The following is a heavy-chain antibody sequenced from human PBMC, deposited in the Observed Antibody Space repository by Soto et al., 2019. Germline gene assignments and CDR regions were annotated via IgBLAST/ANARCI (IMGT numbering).Heavy chain of an antibody. J-gene: IGHJ6*02. D-gene: IGHD6-6*01. Sequence: SVKVSCKASGGTFSSYAISWVRQAPGQGLEWMGGIIPIFGTANYAQKFQGRVTITADKSTSTAYMELSSLRSEDTAVYYCARGAARPSYYYYGMDVWGQGTTVTVSS. CDR2: IIPIFGTA. CDR3: ARGAARPSYYYYGMDV. CDR1: GGTFSSYA. V-gene: IGHV1-69*06.